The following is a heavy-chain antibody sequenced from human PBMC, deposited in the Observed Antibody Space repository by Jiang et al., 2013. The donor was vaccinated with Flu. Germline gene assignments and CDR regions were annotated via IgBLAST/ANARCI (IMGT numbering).Heavy chain of an antibody. CDR3: ARYRRGEDHFDY. CDR2: IDWDDEK. D-gene: IGHD1-14*01. V-gene: IGHV2-70*04. Sequence: KPTQTLTLTCTFSGFSLSTSGMRVSWIRQPPGKALEWLARIDWDDEKFYSTSLKTRLTISKDTSKNQVVLTMTNMDPVDTATYYCARYRRGEDHFDYWGQGTLVTVSS. J-gene: IGHJ4*02. CDR1: GFSLSTSGMR.